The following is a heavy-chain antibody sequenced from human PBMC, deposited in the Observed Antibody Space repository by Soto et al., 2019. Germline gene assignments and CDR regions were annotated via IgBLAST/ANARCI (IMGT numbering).Heavy chain of an antibody. CDR1: GYTFTSYY. CDR2: INPITGGT. V-gene: IGHV1-2*02. CDR3: ARDLGYSDILTGPHTGMDV. Sequence: ASVKVSCKASGYTFTSYYIHWVRQAPGQGLEWMGWINPITGGTNYAPKFQGRVTMTRDTSITTAYMELSRLRSDDTAVYYCARDLGYSDILTGPHTGMDVWGQGTTVTVSS. J-gene: IGHJ6*02. D-gene: IGHD3-9*01.